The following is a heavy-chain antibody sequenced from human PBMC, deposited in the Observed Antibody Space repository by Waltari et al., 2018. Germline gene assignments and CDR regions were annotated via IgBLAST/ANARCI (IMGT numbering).Heavy chain of an antibody. V-gene: IGHV3-7*01. Sequence: EVQLVESGGGLVQPGGPLRLSCAASGFPLSNYWMSWVRQAPGKGPEWVANIMTDGREEYYVDSVRGRFTISRDNAKNSLYLQMNSLRPEDTAVYYCVRDQWFAFDIWGQGTMVTVSS. CDR3: VRDQWFAFDI. CDR1: GFPLSNYW. J-gene: IGHJ3*02. D-gene: IGHD3-22*01. CDR2: IMTDGREE.